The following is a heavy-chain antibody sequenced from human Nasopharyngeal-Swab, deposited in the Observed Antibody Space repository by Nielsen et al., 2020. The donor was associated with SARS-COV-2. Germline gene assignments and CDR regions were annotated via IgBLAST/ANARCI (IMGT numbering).Heavy chain of an antibody. D-gene: IGHD4-23*01. J-gene: IGHJ4*02. CDR2: INGDSSAK. Sequence: GESLKISCVASGFTFRSRSMNWVRQAPGKGLEWVSYINGDSSAKYYVDSVKGRFTISRDNAKNSLYLQMNSLRAEDTAVYYCAGGNSADHWGQGTLVTVSS. CDR1: GFTFRSRS. V-gene: IGHV3-48*01. CDR3: AGGNSADH.